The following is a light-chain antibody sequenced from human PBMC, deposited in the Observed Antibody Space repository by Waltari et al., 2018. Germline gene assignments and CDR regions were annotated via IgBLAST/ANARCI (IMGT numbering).Light chain of an antibody. J-gene: IGKJ1*01. CDR3: QQYDNWLGT. CDR2: GAS. V-gene: IGKV3-15*01. Sequence: EIVMTQSPDTLSVFPGERATLSCRASQSIRSNLAWYQHKPGQAPRLLIYGASTRATGIPARFSGSGSGTEFTLTISSLQSEDFAVYFCQQYDNWLGTFGQGTKVEIK. CDR1: QSIRSN.